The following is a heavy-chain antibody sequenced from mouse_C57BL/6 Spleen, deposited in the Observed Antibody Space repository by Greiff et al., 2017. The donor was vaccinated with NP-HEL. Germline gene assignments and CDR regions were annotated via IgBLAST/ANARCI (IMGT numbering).Heavy chain of an antibody. CDR3: ARRGGNYVFYAMDY. D-gene: IGHD2-1*01. Sequence: EVQVVESGGGLVKPGGSLKLSCAASGFTFSDYGMHWVRQAPEKGLEWVAYISSGSSTIYYADTVKGRFTISRDTAKKTLFLQMTSRRSEDTAMYYCARRGGNYVFYAMDYWGQGTSVTVSS. V-gene: IGHV5-17*01. CDR1: GFTFSDYG. J-gene: IGHJ4*01. CDR2: ISSGSSTI.